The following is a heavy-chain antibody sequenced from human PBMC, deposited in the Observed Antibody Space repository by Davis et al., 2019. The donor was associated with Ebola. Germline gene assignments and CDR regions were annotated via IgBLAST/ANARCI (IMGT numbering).Heavy chain of an antibody. D-gene: IGHD3-22*01. J-gene: IGHJ3*01. V-gene: IGHV5-51*01. Sequence: PGGSLRLSCKGTGYSFPTFFIAWVRQMPGKGLEWMGMIWPGDSDTRYSPSFQGQVTISADKSADTAYLHWSSLKTSDTAIYYCARLGVPDSNGYSSRAFDLWGQGTLVSVSS. CDR1: GYSFPTFF. CDR2: IWPGDSDT. CDR3: ARLGVPDSNGYSSRAFDL.